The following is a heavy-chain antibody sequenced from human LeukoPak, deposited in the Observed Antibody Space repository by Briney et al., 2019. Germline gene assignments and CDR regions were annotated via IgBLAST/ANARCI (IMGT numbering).Heavy chain of an antibody. CDR1: GFTFSDYY. D-gene: IGHD3-10*01. Sequence: GGSLRLSCAASGFTFSDYYMSWIRQAPGKGLEWVSYISSSGSTIYYADSVKGRFTISRDNAKNSLYLQMNSRRAEDTAVYYCAQSGIWFGELPFDYWGQGTLVTVSS. CDR2: ISSSGSTI. CDR3: AQSGIWFGELPFDY. V-gene: IGHV3-11*04. J-gene: IGHJ4*02.